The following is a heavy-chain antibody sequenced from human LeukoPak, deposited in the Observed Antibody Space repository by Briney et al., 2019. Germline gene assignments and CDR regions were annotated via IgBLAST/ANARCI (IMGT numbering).Heavy chain of an antibody. CDR2: IWYDGSNK. CDR1: GFTFSSYG. V-gene: IGHV3-33*01. J-gene: IGHJ4*02. D-gene: IGHD3-22*01. Sequence: PGRSLRLSCAASGFTFSSYGMHWVRQAPGKGLEWVAVIWYDGSNKYYADSVKGRFTISRDNSKNTLYLQMNSLRAEDTAVYYCARASGEYYYDSSADYWGQGTLVTVSS. CDR3: ARASGEYYYDSSADY.